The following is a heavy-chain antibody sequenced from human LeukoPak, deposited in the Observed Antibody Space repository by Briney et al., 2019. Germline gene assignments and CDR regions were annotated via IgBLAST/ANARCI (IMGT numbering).Heavy chain of an antibody. CDR2: MSSSGSYT. Sequence: GGTLRLSCAASGFTFSSYSMKWVRQAPGKGLQWVSSMSSSGSYTYYADSVKGRFTLSRDNAKNSLYLQMNSLRAEDTAVYYCATELAADAFDIWGQGTMVTVSS. V-gene: IGHV3-21*01. D-gene: IGHD6-13*01. CDR1: GFTFSSYS. CDR3: ATELAADAFDI. J-gene: IGHJ3*02.